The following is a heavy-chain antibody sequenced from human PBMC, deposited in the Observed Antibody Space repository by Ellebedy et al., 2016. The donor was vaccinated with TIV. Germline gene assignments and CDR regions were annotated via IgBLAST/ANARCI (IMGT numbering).Heavy chain of an antibody. CDR3: ARGGGL. CDR2: IYYSGST. CDR1: GGSISSYY. Sequence: GSLRLSXTVSGGSISSYYWSWIRQPPGKGLEWIGYIYYSGSTNYNPSLKSRVTISVDTSKNQFSLKLSSVTAADTAVYYCARGGGLWGQGTLVTVSS. V-gene: IGHV4-59*01. D-gene: IGHD3-16*01. J-gene: IGHJ4*02.